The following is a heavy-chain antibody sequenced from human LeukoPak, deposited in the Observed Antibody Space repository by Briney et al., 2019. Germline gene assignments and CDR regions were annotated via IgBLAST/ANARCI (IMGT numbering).Heavy chain of an antibody. J-gene: IGHJ5*02. V-gene: IGHV4-34*01. CDR2: INHSGST. Sequence: SETLSLTCAVYGGSFSGYYWSWIRQPPGKGLEWIGEINHSGSTNYNPSLKSRVTISVDTSKNQFSLKLSSVTAADTAVYYCARGPYYYDSSGYLDWFDPWGQGTLVTVSS. D-gene: IGHD3-22*01. CDR1: GGSFSGYY. CDR3: ARGPYYYDSSGYLDWFDP.